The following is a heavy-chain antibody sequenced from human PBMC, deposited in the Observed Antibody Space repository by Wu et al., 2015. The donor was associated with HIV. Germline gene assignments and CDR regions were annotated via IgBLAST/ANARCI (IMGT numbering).Heavy chain of an antibody. J-gene: IGHJ4*02. CDR3: AAAGVTGGHSGDF. Sequence: QVPGKGLEWMGFIDPEDGETVYVERFQGRVTMTADTSTDTAYMYVRSLRSDDTAIYYCAAAGVTGGHSGDFWGQGTLVTVSS. D-gene: IGHD3-10*01. CDR2: IDPEDGET. V-gene: IGHV1-69-2*01.